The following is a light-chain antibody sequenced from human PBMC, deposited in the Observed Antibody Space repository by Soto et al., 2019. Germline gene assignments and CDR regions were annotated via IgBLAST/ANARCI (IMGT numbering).Light chain of an antibody. Sequence: EIVLTQSPATLFLSPGERATLSCRASQSVSSYLAWYQQKPGQAPRLLIYDASNRATGIPARFSGSGSGTDFTLTISSLEPEDFAVYYCQQRSNLFGGGTKVEIK. CDR2: DAS. CDR3: QQRSNL. V-gene: IGKV3-11*01. J-gene: IGKJ4*01. CDR1: QSVSSY.